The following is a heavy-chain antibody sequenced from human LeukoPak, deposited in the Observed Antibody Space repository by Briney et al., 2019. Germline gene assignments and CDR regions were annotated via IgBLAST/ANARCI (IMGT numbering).Heavy chain of an antibody. J-gene: IGHJ5*02. Sequence: PSETLSLTCAVYGGSFRGYYWSWIRQPPGKGLEWIGEINHSGSTNYNPSLKSRVTISVDTSKNQFSLKLSSVTAADTAVYYCARGRGWFGELRKRWFDPWGQGTLVTVSS. CDR3: ARGRGWFGELRKRWFDP. D-gene: IGHD3-10*01. CDR2: INHSGST. CDR1: GGSFRGYY. V-gene: IGHV4-34*01.